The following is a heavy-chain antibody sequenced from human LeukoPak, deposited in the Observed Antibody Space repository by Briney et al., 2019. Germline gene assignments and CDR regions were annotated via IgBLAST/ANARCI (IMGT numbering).Heavy chain of an antibody. CDR2: IYYSGST. V-gene: IGHV4-39*07. J-gene: IGHJ4*02. D-gene: IGHD3-10*01. Sequence: SETLSLTCTVSGGSISSSSYYWGWIRQPPGKGLEWIGSIYYSGSTYYNPSLKSRVTISVDTSKNQFSLKLSSVTAADTAVYYCARGGTMVRGVIRTIVYWGQGTLVTVSS. CDR3: ARGGTMVRGVIRTIVY. CDR1: GGSISSSSYY.